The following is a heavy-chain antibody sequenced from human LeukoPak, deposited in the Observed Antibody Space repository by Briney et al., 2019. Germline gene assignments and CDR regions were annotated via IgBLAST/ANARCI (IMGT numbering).Heavy chain of an antibody. Sequence: GGSLRLSCVVSGFTFSNYAMSWVRQAPGKGLEWVSTLGGRGVLTYYADSVKGRFTISRDNAKNSLYLQMNSLRDEDTAVYYCARAMRSGYDYWGQGTLVTVSS. CDR2: LGGRGVLT. CDR1: GFTFSNYA. J-gene: IGHJ4*02. V-gene: IGHV3-23*01. CDR3: ARAMRSGYDY. D-gene: IGHD5-12*01.